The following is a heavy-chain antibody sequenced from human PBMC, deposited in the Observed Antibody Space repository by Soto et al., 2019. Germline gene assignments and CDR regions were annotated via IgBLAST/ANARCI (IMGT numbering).Heavy chain of an antibody. CDR3: ARGGDGTMVRGVKDAEVGY. D-gene: IGHD3-10*01. V-gene: IGHV1-8*01. J-gene: IGHJ4*02. CDR2: MNPNSGNT. Sequence: QVQLVQSGAEVKKPGASVKVSCKASGYTFTSYDINWVQQATGQGHEWLGWMNPNSGNTGYAQKFQGRVIMTRNTSISTAYRELSSLRSEDTAVYYCARGGDGTMVRGVKDAEVGYWGQGTLVTVSS. CDR1: GYTFTSYD.